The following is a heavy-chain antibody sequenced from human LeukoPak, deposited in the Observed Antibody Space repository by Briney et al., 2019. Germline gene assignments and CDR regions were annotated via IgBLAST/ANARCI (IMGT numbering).Heavy chain of an antibody. D-gene: IGHD3-10*01. CDR1: GFTFSSHA. V-gene: IGHV3-23*01. J-gene: IGHJ4*02. Sequence: GGSLRLSWAASGFTFSSHALSWLRQAPGKGLEWVSTTSGSGGSTYYADSVKGRFTISRDNSKNTLYVQMSSLRADDTAVYYCAKGYYYGSGSYSTFDYWGQGTLVTVSS. CDR2: TSGSGGST. CDR3: AKGYYYGSGSYSTFDY.